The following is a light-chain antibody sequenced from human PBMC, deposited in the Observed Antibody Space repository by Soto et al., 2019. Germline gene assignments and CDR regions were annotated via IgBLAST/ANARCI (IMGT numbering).Light chain of an antibody. V-gene: IGLV1-44*01. CDR2: YDN. CDR1: NSNIGSNT. Sequence: QSVLTQPPSASGTPGQRVTISCSGSNSNIGSNTVNWYQQLPGTAPKLLIYYDNLRPSGVPDRISGSKSGTSASLAISGLQSDDEADYYCAAWDDSLQGWVFGGGTKLTVL. CDR3: AAWDDSLQGWV. J-gene: IGLJ3*02.